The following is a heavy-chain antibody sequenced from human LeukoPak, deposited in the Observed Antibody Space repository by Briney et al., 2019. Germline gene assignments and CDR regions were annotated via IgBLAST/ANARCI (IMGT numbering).Heavy chain of an antibody. J-gene: IGHJ4*02. Sequence: PGGSLRLSCAASGFTFSNYWMSWVRQAPGKGLEWVANIKEDGSQRYHVDSVKGRFTISRDNAKSSLYLQMNSLRAEDTAVYYCARDSSGLYWGQGTLVTVSS. CDR3: ARDSSGLY. V-gene: IGHV3-7*01. CDR2: IKEDGSQR. D-gene: IGHD3-22*01. CDR1: GFTFSNYW.